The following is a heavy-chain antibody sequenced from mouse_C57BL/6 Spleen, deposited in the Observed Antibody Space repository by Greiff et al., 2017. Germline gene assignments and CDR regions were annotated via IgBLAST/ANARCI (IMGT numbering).Heavy chain of an antibody. CDR1: GYSFTGYY. Sequence: VHVKQSGPELVKPGASVKISCKASGYSFTGYYMHWVKQSHGNILDWIGYIYPYNGVSSYNQKFKGKATLTVDKSSSPAYMELRSLTSEDSAVYYCARYSSGYGDYAMDYWGQGTSVTVSS. V-gene: IGHV1-31*01. D-gene: IGHD3-2*02. CDR3: ARYSSGYGDYAMDY. CDR2: IYPYNGVS. J-gene: IGHJ4*01.